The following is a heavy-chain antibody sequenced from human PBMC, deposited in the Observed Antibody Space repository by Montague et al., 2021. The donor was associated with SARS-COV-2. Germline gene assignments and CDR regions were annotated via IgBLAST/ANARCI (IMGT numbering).Heavy chain of an antibody. CDR3: TRGAPGY. J-gene: IGHJ4*02. Sequence: SETLSLTCAVYGGSFSDYKWTWIRQSPGKGLEWIGQISHSGSANYNPSLKSRVTISVDTAKNQFSLTLPSVKVPDTAAYYCTRGAPGYWGQGTVVTVSS. V-gene: IGHV4-34*01. CDR2: ISHSGSA. CDR1: GGSFSDYK.